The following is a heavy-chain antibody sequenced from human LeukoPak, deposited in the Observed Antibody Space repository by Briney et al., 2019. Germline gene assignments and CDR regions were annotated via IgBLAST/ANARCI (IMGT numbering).Heavy chain of an antibody. J-gene: IGHJ4*02. Sequence: GGSLRLSCAASGFTFSNYGMHWVRQAPGKGLEWVAVISYDGSNKYYADSVKGRFTISRDNSKNTLYLQMSSLRAEDTAVYYCARERPHFYWGQGTLVTVSS. V-gene: IGHV3-30*03. CDR3: ARERPHFY. CDR2: ISYDGSNK. CDR1: GFTFSNYG. D-gene: IGHD2/OR15-2a*01.